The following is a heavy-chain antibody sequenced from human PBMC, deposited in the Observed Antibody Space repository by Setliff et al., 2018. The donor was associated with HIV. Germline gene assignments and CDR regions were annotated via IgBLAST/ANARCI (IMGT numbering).Heavy chain of an antibody. CDR1: GGSFRDHY. CDR2: INHSGST. V-gene: IGHV4-34*01. Sequence: SETLSLTCAVYGGSFRDHYWGWIRQPPGKGLEWIREINHSGSTNYNSSLKRRVTISVDTSKNQFSLKLNSVTAADTAVYYCARARSLITVRRSFDYWGQGSLFTVSS. CDR3: ARARSLITVRRSFDY. J-gene: IGHJ4*02. D-gene: IGHD6-6*01.